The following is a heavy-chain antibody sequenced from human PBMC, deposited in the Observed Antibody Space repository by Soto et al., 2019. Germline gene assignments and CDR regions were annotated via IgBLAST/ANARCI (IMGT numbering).Heavy chain of an antibody. V-gene: IGHV1-18*04. D-gene: IGHD3-10*02. CDR2: ISAYNGNT. J-gene: IGHJ4*02. Sequence: QVQLVQSGAEMKKPGASVKVSCQASGYTFTTYGISWVRQAPGQGLEWMGWISAYNGNTHYAQKLQGRVTMTTDTSTSTAYVELRSLRSDDTAVYYCAREHVPSTYASFDYWGQGTLVTVSP. CDR3: AREHVPSTYASFDY. CDR1: GYTFTTYG.